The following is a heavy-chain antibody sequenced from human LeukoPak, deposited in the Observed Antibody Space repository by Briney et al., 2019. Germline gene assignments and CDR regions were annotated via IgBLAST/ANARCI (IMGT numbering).Heavy chain of an antibody. Sequence: GGSLRLSCAASGFTFSIYSMNWVRQAPGKGLEWVSSISTMSNYIFYGDSVKGRFTISRDNAKNSVYLQMNSLRPEDTAVYYCSRDRLGGLDLWGQGTLVTVSS. J-gene: IGHJ5*02. CDR2: ISTMSNYI. CDR3: SRDRLGGLDL. CDR1: GFTFSIYS. V-gene: IGHV3-21*01. D-gene: IGHD5-12*01.